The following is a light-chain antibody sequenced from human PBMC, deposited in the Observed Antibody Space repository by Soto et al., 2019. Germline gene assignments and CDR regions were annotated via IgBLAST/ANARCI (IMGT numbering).Light chain of an antibody. CDR1: QTVRSSS. J-gene: IGKJ1*01. CDR2: GAS. CDR3: QQYGSSPRT. Sequence: EIVVSQSPGTLSLSTGERATLSCRASQTVRSSSLAWYQQKPGQAPRLLIFGASTRAAGFPDRFSGSGSGTDFTLTISRLEPEDFAVYYCQQYGSSPRTFGQGTKVDIK. V-gene: IGKV3-20*01.